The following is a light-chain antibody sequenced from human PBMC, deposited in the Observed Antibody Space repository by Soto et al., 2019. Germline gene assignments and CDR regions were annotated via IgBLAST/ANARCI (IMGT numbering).Light chain of an antibody. V-gene: IGKV4-1*01. J-gene: IGKJ2*01. Sequence: DIVMTQSPDSLAVSLGERATINCKSSQSVLYSSNNKNYLAWYQQKPGQPPKLLIYWASTRESGVPDRFSGSGSETDFTLTISSLQAEDVAVYYCQQYYSTPPYTFCQGTKLEIK. CDR1: QSVLYSSNNKNY. CDR3: QQYYSTPPYT. CDR2: WAS.